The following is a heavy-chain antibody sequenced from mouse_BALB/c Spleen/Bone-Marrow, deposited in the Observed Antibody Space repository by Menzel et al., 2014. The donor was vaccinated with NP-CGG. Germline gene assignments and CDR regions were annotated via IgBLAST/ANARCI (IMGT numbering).Heavy chain of an antibody. CDR3: ARDDGYYFDY. CDR2: IWGDGST. Sequence: VQLQQSGPGLVSPSQSLSITCTVSGFPLTGYGVNWVRQPPGKGLEWLGMIWGDGSTDYNSALKSRLSISKDNSKSQVFLKMNSLQTDDTARYYCARDDGYYFDYWGQGTTLTVSS. D-gene: IGHD2-3*01. V-gene: IGHV2-6-7*01. CDR1: GFPLTGYG. J-gene: IGHJ2*01.